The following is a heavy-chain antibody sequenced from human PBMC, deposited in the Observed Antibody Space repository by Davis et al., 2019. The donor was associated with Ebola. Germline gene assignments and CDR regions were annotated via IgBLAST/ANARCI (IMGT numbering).Heavy chain of an antibody. V-gene: IGHV3-48*02. Sequence: GESLKISCAASEFTFSSYSMNWVRQAPGKGLEWVSYISSSSHTIYYADSVKGRFTISRDNAKNSLYLQMNSLRDEDTAVYYCARGPSVTFHWYFDLWGRGTLVTVSS. CDR3: ARGPSVTFHWYFDL. D-gene: IGHD5/OR15-5a*01. J-gene: IGHJ2*01. CDR2: ISSSSHTI. CDR1: EFTFSSYS.